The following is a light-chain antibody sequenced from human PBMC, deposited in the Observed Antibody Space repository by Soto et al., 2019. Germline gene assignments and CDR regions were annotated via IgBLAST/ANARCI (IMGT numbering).Light chain of an antibody. CDR2: DAS. V-gene: IGKV3-20*01. J-gene: IGKJ2*01. CDR3: HQYDNAPHT. Sequence: EIVLTQSPGTLSLSPGERATLSCRASQSVSSNYLAWYQQKFGQSPRLLIYDASNRATGIPARFSGSGSGTDFTLTISSLEPEDFAVYYCHQYDNAPHTYGQGTKVDI. CDR1: QSVSSNY.